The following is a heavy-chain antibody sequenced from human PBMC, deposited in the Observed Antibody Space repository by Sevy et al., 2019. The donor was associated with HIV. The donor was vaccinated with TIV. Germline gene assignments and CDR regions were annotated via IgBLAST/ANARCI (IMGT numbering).Heavy chain of an antibody. D-gene: IGHD2-2*02. Sequence: GGSLRLSCTASGFTFGDYAMSWVRQAPGKGLEWVGFIRSKAYGGTTEYAASVKGRLTISRDDSKSIAYLQMNSLKTEDTAVYYCTRAPGYCSSTSCYTIYYYGMDVCGQGTTVTVSS. CDR1: GFTFGDYA. V-gene: IGHV3-49*04. J-gene: IGHJ6*02. CDR2: IRSKAYGGTT. CDR3: TRAPGYCSSTSCYTIYYYGMDV.